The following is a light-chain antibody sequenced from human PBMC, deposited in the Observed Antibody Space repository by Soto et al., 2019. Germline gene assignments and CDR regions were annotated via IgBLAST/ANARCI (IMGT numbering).Light chain of an antibody. CDR1: RSNIGNNY. CDR3: EAWDSSLSAGV. J-gene: IGLJ3*02. V-gene: IGLV1-51*01. CDR2: DND. Sequence: QSVLTQPPSVSAAPGQKVTVSCSGSRSNIGNNYVSWYQHLPGTAPKLLIYDNDKRPSGIPDRFSASKSGTSATLGITGLQTGDEADYYCEAWDSSLSAGVFGGGTKLTV.